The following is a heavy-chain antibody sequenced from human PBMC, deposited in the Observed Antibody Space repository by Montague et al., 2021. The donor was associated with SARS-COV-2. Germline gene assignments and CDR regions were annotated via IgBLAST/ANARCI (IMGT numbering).Heavy chain of an antibody. CDR1: GDSVWSNTAA. CDR2: TNYRSKWTS. Sequence: CAISGDSVWSNTAAWNWIRQSPSGGLEWLGGTNYRSKWTSDYATSVEGRISIVPDTSKNQFFLHLRSVTPEDTGVYYCVRDTGSAQAGFDAWGQGTLVAVSS. D-gene: IGHD4-17*01. V-gene: IGHV6-1*01. CDR3: VRDTGSAQAGFDA. J-gene: IGHJ4*02.